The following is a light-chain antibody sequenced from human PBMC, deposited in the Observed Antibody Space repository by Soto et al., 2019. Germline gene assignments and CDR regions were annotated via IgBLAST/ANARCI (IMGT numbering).Light chain of an antibody. V-gene: IGLV1-40*01. CDR1: GATSD. CDR3: QSFDSSLSALYV. CDR2: GNN. Sequence: QSALTQPPSVSGAPGQRVTISCIGATSDVHWYQHLPGTAPKLLSYGNNNRPSGVPDRFSGSKSGTSASLAITGLQAEDEADYYCQSFDSSLSALYVFGTGTTLTVL. J-gene: IGLJ1*01.